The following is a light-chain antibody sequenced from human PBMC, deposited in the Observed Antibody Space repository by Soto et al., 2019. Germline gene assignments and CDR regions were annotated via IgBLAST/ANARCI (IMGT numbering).Light chain of an antibody. CDR3: QQSYSTPST. V-gene: IGKV1-39*01. J-gene: IGKJ4*01. Sequence: IQMTQTTSSLSASVGDKATITCRASQSISSYLNWYQQKPGKAPKLLIYAASSLQSGVPSRFSGSGSGTDFTLTISSLQPEDFATYYCQQSYSTPSTFGGGTKVDIK. CDR2: AAS. CDR1: QSISSY.